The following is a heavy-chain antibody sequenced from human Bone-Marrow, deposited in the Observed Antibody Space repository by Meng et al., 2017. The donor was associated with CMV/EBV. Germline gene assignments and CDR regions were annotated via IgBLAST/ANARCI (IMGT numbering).Heavy chain of an antibody. CDR3: AKDSPGGDDILTGPRGY. V-gene: IGHV3-23*01. Sequence: GGSLRLSCAASGFTFSSYAMSWVRQAPGKGLDWVTAISGSGGSTYYADSVKGRFTISRDNSKNTLYLQINTRRAEDTAVYYCAKDSPGGDDILTGPRGYWGQGTLVTVSS. D-gene: IGHD3-9*01. CDR1: GFTFSSYA. CDR2: ISGSGGST. J-gene: IGHJ4*02.